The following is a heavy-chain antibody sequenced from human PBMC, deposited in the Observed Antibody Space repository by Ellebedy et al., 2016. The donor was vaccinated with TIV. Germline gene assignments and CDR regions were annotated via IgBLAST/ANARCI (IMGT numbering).Heavy chain of an antibody. CDR1: GYTFTGYY. CDR2: INTNSGGT. J-gene: IGHJ4*02. Sequence: AASVKVSCKASGYTFTGYYIHWVRQAPGQGLEWMGWINTNSGGTNYAQMSQGWVTMTRDTSISTAYMELSRLRSDDTAVYYCARGYSISWGDYWGQGTLVTVSS. V-gene: IGHV1-2*04. D-gene: IGHD6-13*01. CDR3: ARGYSISWGDY.